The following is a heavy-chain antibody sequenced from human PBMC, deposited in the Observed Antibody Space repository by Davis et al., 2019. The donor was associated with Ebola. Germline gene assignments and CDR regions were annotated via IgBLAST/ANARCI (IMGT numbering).Heavy chain of an antibody. J-gene: IGHJ4*02. V-gene: IGHV4-31*03. CDR1: GGSISSADYF. D-gene: IGHD5-18*01. CDR2: VSYSGST. Sequence: SETLSLTCTVSGGSISSADYFWSWIRQHPGKGLEWIGYVSYSGSTYHNPSLRSRVSMSVDTSKSQFSLRLSSVTAADTAVYYCARKRIHQTLFFDSWGQGTLVTVSS. CDR3: ARKRIHQTLFFDS.